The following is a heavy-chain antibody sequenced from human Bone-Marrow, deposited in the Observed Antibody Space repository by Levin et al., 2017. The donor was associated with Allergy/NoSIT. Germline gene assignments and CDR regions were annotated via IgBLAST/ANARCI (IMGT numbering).Heavy chain of an antibody. J-gene: IGHJ3*02. D-gene: IGHD5-12*01. CDR3: TRWLNDGLDI. CDR1: GLTFSDHF. CDR2: IRSKATSDST. V-gene: IGHV3-72*01. Sequence: GGSLRLSCAASGLTFSDHFMDWVRQAPGKGLEWIGRIRSKATSDSTGYAASVKGRFTISRDDSQNSLYLQMNSLKTEDTAVYYCTRWLNDGLDIWGQGTTVTVSS.